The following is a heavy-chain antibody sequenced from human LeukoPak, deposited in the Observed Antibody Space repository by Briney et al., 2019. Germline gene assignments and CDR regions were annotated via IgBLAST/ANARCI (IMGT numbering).Heavy chain of an antibody. Sequence: GGSLRLSCAASGFTFSSYSMNWVRQAPGKGLEWVSSIGSSGSYIYYADSVEGRFTISRDNAKNSLYLQMNSLRAEDTAVYYCARDGVVVVATSHDAFDIWGQGTMVTVSS. CDR3: ARDGVVVVATSHDAFDI. J-gene: IGHJ3*02. V-gene: IGHV3-21*01. CDR1: GFTFSSYS. CDR2: IGSSGSYI. D-gene: IGHD2-15*01.